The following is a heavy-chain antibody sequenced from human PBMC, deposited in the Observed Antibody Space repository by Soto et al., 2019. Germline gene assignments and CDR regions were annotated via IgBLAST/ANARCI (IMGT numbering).Heavy chain of an antibody. Sequence: VESLSLSCAASGFTFSSYAMSWVRQAPGKGLEWVSAISGSGGTTYYADSVKGRFTISRDNSKNTLYLQMNSLRAEDTAVYYCAKDRSSGWPYYFDYWGQGTLVTVSS. CDR2: ISGSGGTT. CDR1: GFTFSSYA. D-gene: IGHD6-19*01. J-gene: IGHJ4*02. V-gene: IGHV3-23*01. CDR3: AKDRSSGWPYYFDY.